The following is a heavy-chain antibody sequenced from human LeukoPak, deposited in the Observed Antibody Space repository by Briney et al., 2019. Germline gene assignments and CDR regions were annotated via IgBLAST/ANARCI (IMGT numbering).Heavy chain of an antibody. J-gene: IGHJ4*02. V-gene: IGHV3-30*02. D-gene: IGHD1-1*01. Sequence: PGGSLRLSCAASGFTFSSYGMHWVRQAPGKGLEWVAFIRYDGSNKYYADSVKGRFTISRDNSKNTLYLQMNSLRAEDTAVYYCAKDQRLEGTNAGTVLDYWGQGILVSVTS. CDR3: AKDQRLEGTNAGTVLDY. CDR1: GFTFSSYG. CDR2: IRYDGSNK.